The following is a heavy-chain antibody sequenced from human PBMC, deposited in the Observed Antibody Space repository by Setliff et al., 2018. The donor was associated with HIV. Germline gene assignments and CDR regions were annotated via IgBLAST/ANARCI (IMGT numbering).Heavy chain of an antibody. V-gene: IGHV1-2*06. CDR1: GYTFTGYY. D-gene: IGHD2-21*02. CDR3: ARDHGGNSGYNWFDP. J-gene: IGHJ5*02. Sequence: GASVKVSCKASGYTFTGYYMHWVRQAPGQGLEWMGRIIPIFGTANYAQNFQGRVTMTRDTSFSTAYTSIRTTYMELTNLKSDDTAVYYCARDHGGNSGYNWFDPWGQGTLVTVSS. CDR2: IIPIFGTA.